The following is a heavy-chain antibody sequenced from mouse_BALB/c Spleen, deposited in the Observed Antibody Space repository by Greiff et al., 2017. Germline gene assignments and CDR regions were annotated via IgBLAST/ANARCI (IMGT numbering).Heavy chain of an antibody. CDR2: IDPANGNT. D-gene: IGHD1-1*01. Sequence: EVKLQESGAELVKPGASVKLSCTASGFNIKDTYMHWVKQRPEQGLEWIGRIDPANGNTKYDPKFQGKATITADTSSNTAYLQLSSLTSEDTAVYYCALYYGSSDWYFDVWGAGTTVTVSS. V-gene: IGHV14-3*02. J-gene: IGHJ1*01. CDR1: GFNIKDTY. CDR3: ALYYGSSDWYFDV.